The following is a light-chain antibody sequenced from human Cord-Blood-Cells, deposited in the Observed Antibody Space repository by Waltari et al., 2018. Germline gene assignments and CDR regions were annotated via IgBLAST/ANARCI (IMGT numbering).Light chain of an antibody. CDR3: QQRSNWLT. CDR2: DAS. CDR1: QSVSRY. J-gene: IGKJ4*01. Sequence: IVLTQSPATLSLSPGERATLSCRASQSVSRYLAWYQQKPGQAPRLLISDASNRATGIPARFSGSGSGTDFTLTISSLEPEDFAVYYCQQRSNWLTFGGGTKVEIK. V-gene: IGKV3-11*01.